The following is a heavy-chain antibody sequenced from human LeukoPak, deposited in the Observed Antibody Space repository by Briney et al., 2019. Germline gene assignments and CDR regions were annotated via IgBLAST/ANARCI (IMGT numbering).Heavy chain of an antibody. CDR1: GYNFPSYW. Sequence: GESLKISCKVSGYNFPSYWITWVRQVPGKGLEWMGRIAPSDSYTNYNPSFGGHVTMSVEKSITTVYLQWSSLKASDTAMYYCVRQPPGVYDTTQNWFDPWGQGTLVTVSS. V-gene: IGHV5-10-1*01. CDR2: IAPSDSYT. CDR3: VRQPPGVYDTTQNWFDP. D-gene: IGHD3-22*01. J-gene: IGHJ5*02.